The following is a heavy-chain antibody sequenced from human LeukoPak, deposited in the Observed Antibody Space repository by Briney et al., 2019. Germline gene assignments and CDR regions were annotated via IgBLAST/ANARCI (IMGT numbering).Heavy chain of an antibody. J-gene: IGHJ4*02. CDR3: ARVYSSGWTY. D-gene: IGHD6-19*01. CDR1: GFSFSSYA. CDR2: ISGNGGST. V-gene: IGHV3-23*01. Sequence: GGSLRLSCAASGFSFSSYAMSWVRQAPGRGLEWVSGISGNGGSTYYADSVKGRFTISRDNAKKSLYLQMNSLRAEDTAVYYCARVYSSGWTYWGQGTLVTVSS.